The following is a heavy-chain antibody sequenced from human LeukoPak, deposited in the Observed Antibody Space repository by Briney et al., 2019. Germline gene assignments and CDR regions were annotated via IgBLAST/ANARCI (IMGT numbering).Heavy chain of an antibody. V-gene: IGHV1-69*05. CDR3: AGSHFTMGKYYYYMDV. CDR2: IIPIFGTA. J-gene: IGHJ6*03. D-gene: IGHD3-3*02. Sequence: SVKVSCKASGGTFSSYAISWVRQAPGQGLEWMGGIIPIFGTANYAQKFQGRVTITTDESASTAYMELSSLRSEDTAVYYCAGSHFTMGKYYYYMDVWGKGTTVTVSS. CDR1: GGTFSSYA.